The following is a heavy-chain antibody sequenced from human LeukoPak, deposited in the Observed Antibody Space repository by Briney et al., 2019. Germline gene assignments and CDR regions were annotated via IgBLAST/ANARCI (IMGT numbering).Heavy chain of an antibody. V-gene: IGHV4-34*01. CDR3: ARGPQISRYFDRLPRLDY. J-gene: IGHJ4*02. D-gene: IGHD3-9*01. CDR2: INHSGST. CDR1: GGSFSGYY. Sequence: QASETLSLTCAVYGGSFSGYYWSWIRQPPGKGLEWIGEINHSGSTNYNPSLKSRVTISVDTSKNQFSLKLSSVTAADTAVYYCARGPQISRYFDRLPRLDYWGQGTLVTVSS.